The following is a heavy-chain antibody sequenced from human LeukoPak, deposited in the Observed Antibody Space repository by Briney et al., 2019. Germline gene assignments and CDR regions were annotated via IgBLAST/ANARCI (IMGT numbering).Heavy chain of an antibody. Sequence: AGTLCLTCAVSGYSISSSDYWGWRRPPPGRVLEGIVIIHDSGSTYYTPSLKSRVTISLDTSKNQLSLKLSSVPVDGTTVYYSARDVFDYSPISGSPNIDYWGQGTLVTVSS. D-gene: IGHD3-22*01. CDR3: ARDVFDYSPISGSPNIDY. J-gene: IGHJ4*02. CDR2: IHDSGST. CDR1: GYSISSSDY. V-gene: IGHV4-38-2*02.